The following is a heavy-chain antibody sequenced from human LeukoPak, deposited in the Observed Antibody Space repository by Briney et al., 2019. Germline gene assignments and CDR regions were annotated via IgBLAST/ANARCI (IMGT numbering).Heavy chain of an antibody. V-gene: IGHV4-34*01. CDR3: ARVSKAYYGSGTSPQYDMDV. J-gene: IGHJ6*04. CDR2: INHGGST. CDR1: GGSFSGYY. D-gene: IGHD3-10*01. Sequence: SETLSLTCAVYGGSFSGYYWSWIRQPPGKGLEWIGEINHGGSTNYNPSLKSRVTISVDTSKNQFSLKLSSVTAADTAVYYCARVSKAYYGSGTSPQYDMDVWGKGTTVTVSS.